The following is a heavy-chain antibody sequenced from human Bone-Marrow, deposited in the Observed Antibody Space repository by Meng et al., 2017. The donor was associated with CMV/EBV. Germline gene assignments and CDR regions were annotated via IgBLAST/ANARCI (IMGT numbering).Heavy chain of an antibody. V-gene: IGHV3-20*04. CDR2: INWNGGST. Sequence: GESLKISCAASGFTFDDYGMSWVRQAPGKGLEWVSGINWNGGSTGYADSVKGRFTISRDNAKNSLYLQMNSLRAEDTALYYCARRVVPAADDYWGQGTRVTVYS. D-gene: IGHD2-2*01. CDR1: GFTFDDYG. CDR3: ARRVVPAADDY. J-gene: IGHJ4*03.